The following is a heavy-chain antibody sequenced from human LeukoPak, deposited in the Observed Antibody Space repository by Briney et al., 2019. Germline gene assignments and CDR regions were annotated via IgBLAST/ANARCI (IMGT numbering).Heavy chain of an antibody. D-gene: IGHD3-10*01. CDR3: TKGRGI. Sequence: SETLSLTCTVSGGSISSGSYDWYWLRQPAGKGLEWIGHIYTSGSSNYSPSLKSRVAISVDTSKNQFSLKLTSVIAADPAVYYCTKGRGIWGQGTLVTVPS. CDR2: IYTSGSS. CDR1: GGSISSGSYD. V-gene: IGHV4-61*09. J-gene: IGHJ4*02.